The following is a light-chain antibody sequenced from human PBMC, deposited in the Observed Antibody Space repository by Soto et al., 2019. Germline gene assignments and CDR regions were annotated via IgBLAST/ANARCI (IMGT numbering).Light chain of an antibody. J-gene: IGLJ2*01. CDR2: GNS. CDR3: QSYDSNMSVV. Sequence: QSVLTQPPSVSGAPGQRVTISCTGSSSNIGTGYDVHWYQQRPGTAPKLLIYGNSNRPSGVPDRFSGSKSGTSASLAITGLQAEDEADYSCQSYDSNMSVVFGGGTEVNVL. V-gene: IGLV1-40*01. CDR1: SSNIGTGYD.